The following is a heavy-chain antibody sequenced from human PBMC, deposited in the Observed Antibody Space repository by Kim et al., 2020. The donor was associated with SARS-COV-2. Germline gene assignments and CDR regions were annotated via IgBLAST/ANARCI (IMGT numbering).Heavy chain of an antibody. D-gene: IGHD5-12*01. CDR3: AKARRDGYNTWFDY. J-gene: IGHJ4*02. V-gene: IGHV4-59*01. Sequence: NPSLKSRVTISVDTSKNQFSLKLSSVTAADTAVYYCAKARRDGYNTWFDYWGQGTLVTVSS.